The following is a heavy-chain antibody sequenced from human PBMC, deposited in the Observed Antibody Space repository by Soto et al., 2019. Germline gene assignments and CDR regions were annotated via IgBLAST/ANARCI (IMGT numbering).Heavy chain of an antibody. D-gene: IGHD4-4*01. Sequence: PGGSLRLSCAASGFTFSDYALHWVRQAPGKGLAWVASVSYEGSNTYYADSVKGRFTISRDESKNTLYLQMSGLRVEDTAVYICAKPSKMRAFNDAFDVWGQGTMVTVSS. V-gene: IGHV3-30*04. CDR3: AKPSKMRAFNDAFDV. J-gene: IGHJ3*01. CDR2: VSYEGSNT. CDR1: GFTFSDYA.